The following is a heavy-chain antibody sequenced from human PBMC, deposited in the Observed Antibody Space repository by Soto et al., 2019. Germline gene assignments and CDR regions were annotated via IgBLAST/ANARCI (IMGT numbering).Heavy chain of an antibody. D-gene: IGHD6-13*01. CDR1: GFTFNSYS. CDR3: ARDRAGYYYYGMDV. Sequence: PGRSLRLSCAASGFTFNSYSMNWVRQAPGKGLEWVSSISSSSSYIYYADSVKGRFTISRDNAKNSLYLQMNSLRAEDTAVYYSARDRAGYYYYGMDVWGQGTTVTVSS. V-gene: IGHV3-21*01. CDR2: ISSSSSYI. J-gene: IGHJ6*02.